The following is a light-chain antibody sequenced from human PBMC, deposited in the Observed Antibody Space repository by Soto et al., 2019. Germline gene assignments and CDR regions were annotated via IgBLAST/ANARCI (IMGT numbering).Light chain of an antibody. Sequence: QPVLTQSPSASASLGASVKLTCTLSSGHNSYAIAWHQQQPEKGPRYVMKINNDGSHIKGDGIPDRFSGSSSGAERYLTISSLQYEDEADYYCQTWGTGPWVFGGGTQLTVL. J-gene: IGLJ3*02. CDR1: SGHNSYA. CDR3: QTWGTGPWV. V-gene: IGLV4-69*02. CDR2: INNDGSH.